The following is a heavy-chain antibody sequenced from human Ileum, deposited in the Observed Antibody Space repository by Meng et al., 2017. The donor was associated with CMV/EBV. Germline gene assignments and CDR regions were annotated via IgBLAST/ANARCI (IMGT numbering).Heavy chain of an antibody. CDR3: ARDLNWNTFNY. J-gene: IGHJ4*02. CDR1: GFTFSDCW. D-gene: IGHD1-20*01. CDR2: LDNRGGNI. V-gene: IGHV3-74*03. Sequence: VEFGGGLFHLGGSRNRSGEAFGFTFSDCWRHWVRRAPGKGLEWVSRLDNRGGNIMYADSVQGRFTISRDNAKNVLYLQMSSLRAEDTAVYYCARDLNWNTFNYWGLGTLVTVSS.